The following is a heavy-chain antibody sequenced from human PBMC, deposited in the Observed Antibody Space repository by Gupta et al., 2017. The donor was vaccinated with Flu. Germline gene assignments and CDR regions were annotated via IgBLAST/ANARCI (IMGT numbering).Heavy chain of an antibody. D-gene: IGHD1-26*01. CDR3: ARFRGGSSSIYYYYYMDV. V-gene: IGHV1-69*01. Sequence: GQGLEWMGGIIPISGAPNYAQKFQDRVTITADESTSTAYMELSSLKFDDMAVYYCARFRGGSSSIYYYYYMDVWGKGTTVTVSS. J-gene: IGHJ6*03. CDR2: IIPISGAP.